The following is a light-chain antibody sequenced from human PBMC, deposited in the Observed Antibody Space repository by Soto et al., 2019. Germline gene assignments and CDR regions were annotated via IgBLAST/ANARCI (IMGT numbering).Light chain of an antibody. CDR2: KAS. J-gene: IGKJ1*01. Sequence: DIQMTQSPSTLSGSVGDRVTITCRASQTISSWLAWYQQKPGKAPKLLIYKASTLKSGVPSRFSGSGSGTEFNLPLRSLQPDDFSTYYCQHFNSYSEAFGQGTKGELK. CDR3: QHFNSYSEA. V-gene: IGKV1-5*03. CDR1: QTISSW.